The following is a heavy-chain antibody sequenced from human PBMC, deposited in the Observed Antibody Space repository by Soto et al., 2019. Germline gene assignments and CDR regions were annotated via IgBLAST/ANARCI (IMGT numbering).Heavy chain of an antibody. CDR3: ARDVLDIVATPYYYYGMDF. CDR1: GGTFSSYA. D-gene: IGHD5-12*01. V-gene: IGHV1-69*13. CDR2: IIPIFGTA. Sequence: GASVKVSCKASGGTFSSYAISWVRQAPGQGLEWMGGIIPIFGTANYAQKFQGRVTITADESMSTAYMELSSLRSEDTAVYYCARDVLDIVATPYYYYGMDFWGQGTTVTVSS. J-gene: IGHJ6*02.